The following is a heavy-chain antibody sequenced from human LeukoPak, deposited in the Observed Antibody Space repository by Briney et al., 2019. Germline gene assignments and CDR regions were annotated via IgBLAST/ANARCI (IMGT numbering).Heavy chain of an antibody. J-gene: IGHJ4*02. D-gene: IGHD6-13*01. CDR3: ARDISAAGTLDY. CDR1: GFTFSSYA. Sequence: GGSLRLSCAASGFTFSSYAMHWVRQAPGKGLEWVAVISYDGSNKYYADSVKGRFTISRDNSKNTLYLQMNSLRAEDTAVYYCARDISAAGTLDYWGQGTLVTVSS. V-gene: IGHV3-30-3*01. CDR2: ISYDGSNK.